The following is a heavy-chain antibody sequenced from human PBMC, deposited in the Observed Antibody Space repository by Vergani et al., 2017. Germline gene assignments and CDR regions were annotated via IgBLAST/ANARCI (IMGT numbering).Heavy chain of an antibody. D-gene: IGHD3-9*01. V-gene: IGHV3-7*01. J-gene: IGHJ4*02. Sequence: EVQLVESGGGLVQPGGSLRLSCAASGFTFSSYWMSWVRQAPGKGLEWVANIKQDGSEKYYVDSVKGRFTISRDNAKNSLYLQMNSLRAEDTAVYYCATDFTTPLRYFGPYYFDCWGQGTLVTVSS. CDR3: ATDFTTPLRYFGPYYFDC. CDR2: IKQDGSEK. CDR1: GFTFSSYW.